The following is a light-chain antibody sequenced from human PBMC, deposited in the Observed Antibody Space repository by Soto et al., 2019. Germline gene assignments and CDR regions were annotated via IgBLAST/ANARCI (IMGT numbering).Light chain of an antibody. CDR2: GNN. J-gene: IGLJ3*02. V-gene: IGLV1-40*01. CDR1: SSNIGAGYD. Sequence: QSVLTQPPSVSGAPGQRVTISCTGSSSNIGAGYDVHWYHQLPGTAPKLLICGNNNRPSWVPDRFSGSMSGTSASLAITGLQDEDEADYYCQSYDSSLSVWVFGGGTKLTVL. CDR3: QSYDSSLSVWV.